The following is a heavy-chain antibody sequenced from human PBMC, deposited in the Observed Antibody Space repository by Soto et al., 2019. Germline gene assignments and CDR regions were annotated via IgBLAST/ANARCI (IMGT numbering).Heavy chain of an antibody. J-gene: IGHJ4*02. Sequence: HEHLVQSGAEVKRPGASLKVSCKASGYSFTGYYIHWVRQAPGQGLEWMGWINPDSGATNYAQNLQGRVTLTSDTSLSTASMDLTSLTSADTAVYYCARGDYGTGGYPFPYFDYWGQGTLVIVSS. CDR2: INPDSGAT. CDR1: GYSFTGYY. V-gene: IGHV1-2*02. D-gene: IGHD2-8*02. CDR3: ARGDYGTGGYPFPYFDY.